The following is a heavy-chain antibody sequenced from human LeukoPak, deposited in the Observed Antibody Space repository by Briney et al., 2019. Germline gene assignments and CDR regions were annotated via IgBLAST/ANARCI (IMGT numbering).Heavy chain of an antibody. CDR1: GSSLIEVA. CDR3: AMTDRYAGRPFDY. J-gene: IGHJ4*02. V-gene: IGHV1-24*01. D-gene: IGHD3-9*01. Sequence: VASVKVSCKVSGSSLIEVAMHWVRQAPGKGLEWVGSFDPEDGEDGETHYAQKFQGRVTMTEDASTDIAYMELTSLSSEDTALYYCAMTDRYAGRPFDYWGQGTLVSVSS. CDR2: FDPEDGEDGET.